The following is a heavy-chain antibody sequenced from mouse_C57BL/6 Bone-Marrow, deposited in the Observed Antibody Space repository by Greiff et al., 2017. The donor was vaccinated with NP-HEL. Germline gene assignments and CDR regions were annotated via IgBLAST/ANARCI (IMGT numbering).Heavy chain of an antibody. Sequence: SGPELVKPGASVKISCKASGYSFTDYNMNWVKQSNGKSLEWIGVINPNYGTTSYNQKFKGKATLTVDQSSSTAYMQRNSLTSDDSAVYYCATHYYGSSPWFAYWGQGTLVTVSA. D-gene: IGHD1-1*01. J-gene: IGHJ3*01. CDR1: GYSFTDYN. CDR3: ATHYYGSSPWFAY. CDR2: INPNYGTT. V-gene: IGHV1-39*01.